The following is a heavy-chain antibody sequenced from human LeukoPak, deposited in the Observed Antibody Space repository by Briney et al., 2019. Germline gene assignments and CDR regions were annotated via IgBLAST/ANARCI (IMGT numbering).Heavy chain of an antibody. D-gene: IGHD3-22*01. V-gene: IGHV5-51*01. J-gene: IGHJ6*03. CDR3: ARHLNYDSSGYYQSYYYYMDV. Sequence: GESLKISCKGSGYSFTSYWIGWVRQMPGKGLEWMGIIYPGDSDTKYSPSFQGQVTISADKSISTSYLQWSSLKASDTAMYYCARHLNYDSSGYYQSYYYYMDVWGKGTTVTVSS. CDR2: IYPGDSDT. CDR1: GYSFTSYW.